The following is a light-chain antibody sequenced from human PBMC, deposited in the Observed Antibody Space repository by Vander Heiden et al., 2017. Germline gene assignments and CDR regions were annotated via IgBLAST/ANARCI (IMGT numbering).Light chain of an antibody. Sequence: DIQMTQSSSSLHVPCRASQSISSYLNWYQQKPGKSPKLLIYAASSLQSGVPSRFSGSGSGTDFTLTISSLQPEDFATYYCQQSYSTLTFGGGTKVEIK. CDR2: AAS. J-gene: IGKJ4*01. CDR1: QSISSY. CDR3: QQSYSTLT. V-gene: IGKV1-39*01.